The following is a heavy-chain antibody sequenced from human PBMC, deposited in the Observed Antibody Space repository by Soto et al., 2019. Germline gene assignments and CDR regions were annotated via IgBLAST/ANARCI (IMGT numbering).Heavy chain of an antibody. Sequence: PXGSLRLSCAASGVAFSSYDMHWVRRAPGKGLEWVAVISYDASNKYYRDSVKGRFTISRDNSKKTMYLQMSSLRAEDTAVYYCARPFSSGWYGDFDFWGQGPLVTVSS. V-gene: IGHV3-30-3*01. D-gene: IGHD6-19*01. CDR2: ISYDASNK. CDR3: ARPFSSGWYGDFDF. CDR1: GVAFSSYD. J-gene: IGHJ4*02.